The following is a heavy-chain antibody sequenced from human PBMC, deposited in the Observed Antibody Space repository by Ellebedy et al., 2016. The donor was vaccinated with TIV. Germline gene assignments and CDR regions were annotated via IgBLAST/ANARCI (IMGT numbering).Heavy chain of an antibody. J-gene: IGHJ5*02. CDR1: GGSISSSSYY. CDR2: IYYSGST. D-gene: IGHD3-22*01. CDR3: ARDKQGGYYDSSGGMGWFDP. V-gene: IGHV4-61*01. Sequence: GSLRLXCTVSGGSISSSSYYWGWIRQPPGKGLEWIGYIYYSGSTNYNPSLKSRVTISVDTSKNQFSLKLSSVTAADTAVYYCARDKQGGYYDSSGGMGWFDPWGQGTLVTVSS.